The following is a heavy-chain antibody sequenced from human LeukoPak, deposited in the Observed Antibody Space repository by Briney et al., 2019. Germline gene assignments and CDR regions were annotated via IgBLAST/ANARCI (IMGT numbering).Heavy chain of an antibody. J-gene: IGHJ3*02. D-gene: IGHD6-19*01. V-gene: IGHV3-23*01. CDR1: GFIFSTYA. Sequence: GGSLRPSCAASGFIFSTYAMSWVRQAPGKGLEWVSAISGSGGSTYYADSVQGRFTISRDNSKNTLYLQMNSLRVEDTAVYYCAKDPTVAGAIDIWGQGTMVTVSS. CDR3: AKDPTVAGAIDI. CDR2: ISGSGGST.